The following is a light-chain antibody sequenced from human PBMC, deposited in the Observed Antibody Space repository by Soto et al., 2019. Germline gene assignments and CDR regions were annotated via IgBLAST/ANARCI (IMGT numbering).Light chain of an antibody. CDR2: EAS. CDR1: QSIRQN. Sequence: ELVLSQSPATLSVSPGERATLSCRASQSIRQNLAWYQQKPGQAPTLFIYEASTRATGVPARFSGSGSGTEFTLTISSLQSEDFAIYYCQQSHNYMYTFGQGTKVDIK. V-gene: IGKV3-15*01. CDR3: QQSHNYMYT. J-gene: IGKJ2*01.